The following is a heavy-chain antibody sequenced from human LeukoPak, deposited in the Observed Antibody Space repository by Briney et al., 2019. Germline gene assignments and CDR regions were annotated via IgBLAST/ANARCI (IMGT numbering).Heavy chain of an antibody. V-gene: IGHV2-5*01. CDR1: GFSLSTSGVG. CDR2: IYWNDDK. CDR3: AHSAYYDRSGYYRWFDP. D-gene: IGHD3-22*01. Sequence: SGPTLVKPTQTLTLTCTFSGFSLSTSGVGVGWIRQPPGKALEWLALIYWNDDKRYSPSLKSRLTITKDTSKNQVDLTMTNMDPVDTATYYCAHSAYYDRSGYYRWFDPWGQGTLVTVSS. J-gene: IGHJ5*02.